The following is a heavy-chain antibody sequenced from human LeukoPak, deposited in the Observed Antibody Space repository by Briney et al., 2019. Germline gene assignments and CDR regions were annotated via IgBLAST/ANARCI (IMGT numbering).Heavy chain of an antibody. D-gene: IGHD5-12*01. CDR2: IYHSGST. V-gene: IGHV4-4*02. CDR3: ARANGGYDLGYFDY. Sequence: KPSETLSLTCAVSGGSISSSNWWSWVRQPPGKGLEWIGEIYHSGSTNYNPSLKSRVTISVDKSKNQFSLKLSSVTAADTAVYYCARANGGYDLGYFDYWGRGTLVTVSS. J-gene: IGHJ4*02. CDR1: GGSISSSNW.